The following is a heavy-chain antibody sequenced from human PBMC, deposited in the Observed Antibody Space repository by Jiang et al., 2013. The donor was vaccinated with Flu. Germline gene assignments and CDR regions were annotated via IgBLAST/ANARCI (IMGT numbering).Heavy chain of an antibody. V-gene: IGHV1-24*01. CDR3: ATSGLRQSLSPPFDY. CDR2: FDPEDGER. CDR1: GYALTELS. D-gene: IGHD3-16*01. J-gene: IGHJ4*02. Sequence: GAEVKKPGASVKVSCKVSGYALTELSIHWVRQAPGKGLEWLGGFDPEDGERVYIFKVQGRVTMTEDSSTDTAYMELSSLRSEDTAVYYCATSGLRQSLSPPFDYWGQGTLITVSS.